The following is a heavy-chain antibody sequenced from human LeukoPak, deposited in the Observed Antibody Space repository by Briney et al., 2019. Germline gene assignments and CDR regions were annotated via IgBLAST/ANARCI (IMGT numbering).Heavy chain of an antibody. CDR3: ARLGSLELRYFDWLSTWFDP. V-gene: IGHV4-59*08. D-gene: IGHD3-9*01. CDR1: GGSISSYY. CDR2: IYYSGST. Sequence: SETLSLTCTVSGGSISSYYWSWIRQPPGKGLEWIGYIYYSGSTNYNPSLKSRVTISVDTSKNQFSLKLSSVTAADTAVYYCARLGSLELRYFDWLSTWFDPWGQGTLVTVSS. J-gene: IGHJ5*02.